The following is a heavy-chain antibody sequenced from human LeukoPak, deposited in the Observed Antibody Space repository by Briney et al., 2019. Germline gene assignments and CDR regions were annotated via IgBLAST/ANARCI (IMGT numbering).Heavy chain of an antibody. V-gene: IGHV1-18*01. CDR1: GYTFTSYG. CDR2: ISAYNGNT. J-gene: IGHJ4*02. Sequence: ASVKLSCKSSGYTFTSYGISWVRQAPGQGIEWMGWISAYNGNTNYAQKLQGRVTMTTDTSTSTAYMELRSLRSDDTAVYYCARDVTRVAVAVLGYWGQGTLVTVSS. D-gene: IGHD6-19*01. CDR3: ARDVTRVAVAVLGY.